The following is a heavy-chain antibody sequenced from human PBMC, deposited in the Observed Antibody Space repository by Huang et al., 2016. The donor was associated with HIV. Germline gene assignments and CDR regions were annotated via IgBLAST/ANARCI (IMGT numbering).Heavy chain of an antibody. V-gene: IGHV4-34*02. Sequence: QMQLQQRGAGLLKPSETLSLTCGVSGGSFTGNYLTWIRQAPGKGLEWIGEVNYSGATNNNPSLKGRVTISLDKSNRELSLNLRSVTAADTAVYYCARQWTILEWLLGLDVWGQGTTVIVSS. CDR2: VNYSGAT. J-gene: IGHJ6*02. CDR3: ARQWTILEWLLGLDV. D-gene: IGHD3-3*01. CDR1: GGSFTGNY.